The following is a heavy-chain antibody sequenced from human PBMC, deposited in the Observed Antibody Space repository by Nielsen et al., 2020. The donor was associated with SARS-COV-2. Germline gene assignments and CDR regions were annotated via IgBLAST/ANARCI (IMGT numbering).Heavy chain of an antibody. CDR1: GYTFTSYG. V-gene: IGHV7-4-1*02. J-gene: IGHJ4*02. D-gene: IGHD6-19*01. Sequence: ASVKVSCKASGYTFTSYGISWVRQAPGQGLEWMGWINTNTGNPTYAQGFTGRFVFSLDTSVSTAYLQISSLKAEDTAVYYCARASTHSSGWYRSQWYFDYWGQGTLVTVSS. CDR2: INTNTGNP. CDR3: ARASTHSSGWYRSQWYFDY.